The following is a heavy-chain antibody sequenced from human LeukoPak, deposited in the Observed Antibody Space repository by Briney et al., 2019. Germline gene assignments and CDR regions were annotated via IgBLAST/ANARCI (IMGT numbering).Heavy chain of an antibody. D-gene: IGHD3-10*01. CDR1: GYTFTSYG. Sequence: ASVKVSCKASGYTFTSYGISWVRQAPGQGLEWMGWISAYNGNTNYAQKLQGRVAMTTDTSTSTAYMELSSLRSEDTAVYYCARVGWGSGSYRDAFDIWGQGTMVTVSS. J-gene: IGHJ3*02. CDR2: ISAYNGNT. CDR3: ARVGWGSGSYRDAFDI. V-gene: IGHV1-18*01.